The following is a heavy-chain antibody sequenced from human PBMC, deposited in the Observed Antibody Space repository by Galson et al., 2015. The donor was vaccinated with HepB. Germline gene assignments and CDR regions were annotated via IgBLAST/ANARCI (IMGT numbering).Heavy chain of an antibody. Sequence: SVKVSCKASGGTFSSYAISWVRQAPGQGLEWMGGIIPIFGTANYAQKFQGRVTITADESTSTAYMELSSLRSEDTAVYYCARGPALGVNTPGWRGEFDYWGQGTLVTVSS. CDR2: IIPIFGTA. J-gene: IGHJ4*02. CDR1: GGTFSSYA. CDR3: ARGPALGVNTPGWRGEFDY. V-gene: IGHV1-69*13. D-gene: IGHD4-17*01.